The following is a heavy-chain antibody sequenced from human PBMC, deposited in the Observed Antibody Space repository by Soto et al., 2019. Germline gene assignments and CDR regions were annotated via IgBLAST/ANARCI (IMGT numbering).Heavy chain of an antibody. CDR3: AGDHGLDYYMEV. J-gene: IGHJ6*03. Sequence: PSETLSLTCAVSSGSISSSNWWSWVRQPPGKGLEWIGEIYHSGSTNYNPSLKSRVTISVDKSKNQFSLKLSSVTAADTAVYYCAGDHGLDYYMEVWGKGTTVTVSS. V-gene: IGHV4-4*02. CDR2: IYHSGST. CDR1: SGSISSSNW.